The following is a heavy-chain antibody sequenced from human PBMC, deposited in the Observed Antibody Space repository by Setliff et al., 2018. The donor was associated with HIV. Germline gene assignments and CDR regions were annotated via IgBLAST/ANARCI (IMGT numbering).Heavy chain of an antibody. Sequence: SQTLSLTCAVYGGSFGAYYWTWIRQPPGKGLEWIGEINRSGNTKYNPSLKSRVIISIDKSKNKFSLKVSSVTAADTAVYYCARIPVAAAGTGFDPWGQGILVTVSS. V-gene: IGHV4-34*01. J-gene: IGHJ5*02. D-gene: IGHD6-13*01. CDR1: GGSFGAYY. CDR2: INRSGNT. CDR3: ARIPVAAAGTGFDP.